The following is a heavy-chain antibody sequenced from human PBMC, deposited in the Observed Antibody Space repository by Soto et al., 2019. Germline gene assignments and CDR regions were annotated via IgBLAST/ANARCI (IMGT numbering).Heavy chain of an antibody. V-gene: IGHV1-8*01. CDR1: GYTFTSYD. CDR2: MNPNSGNT. CDR3: AGGTSGWYD. J-gene: IGHJ4*02. D-gene: IGHD6-19*01. Sequence: QVQLVQSGAEVKKPGASVKVSCKASGYTFTSYDVNWVRQAPGQGLEWMGWMNPNSGNTGHVQKVQGRVTMTRNTSISTAYMELSRLTSEDTAVYYCAGGTSGWYDCGQGTLVTVSS.